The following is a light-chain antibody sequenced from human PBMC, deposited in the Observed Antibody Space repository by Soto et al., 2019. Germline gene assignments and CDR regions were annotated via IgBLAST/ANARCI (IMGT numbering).Light chain of an antibody. Sequence: QSALTQPASVSGSPGQSITISCTGTSSDVGGYNYVSWYQQHPGTAPKLMIYEVSNRPSGISNRFSGSKSGNTASLTISGLQAEDDGEYYCSSYTSSTLWVFGTGTKLTVL. CDR2: EVS. CDR1: SSDVGGYNY. J-gene: IGLJ1*01. V-gene: IGLV2-14*01. CDR3: SSYTSSTLWV.